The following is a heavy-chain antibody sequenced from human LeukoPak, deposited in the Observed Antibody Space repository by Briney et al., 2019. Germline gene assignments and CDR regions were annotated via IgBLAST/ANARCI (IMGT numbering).Heavy chain of an antibody. V-gene: IGHV3-7*01. J-gene: IGHJ4*02. CDR1: GFTFSSSW. CDR3: ARGFLWS. Sequence: GSLRLSCAASGFTFSSSWMIWVRQAPGKGLEWVANINQGGSEKYYMDSVKGRFTISRDNVKSSLYLQMNGLKAEDTAMYYCARGFLWSWGQGTLVTVSS. CDR2: INQGGSEK. D-gene: IGHD2-21*01.